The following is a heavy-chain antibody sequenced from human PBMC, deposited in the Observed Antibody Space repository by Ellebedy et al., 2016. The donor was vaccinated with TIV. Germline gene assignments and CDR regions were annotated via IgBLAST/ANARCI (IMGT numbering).Heavy chain of an antibody. CDR1: GYSFTSYW. V-gene: IGHV5-51*01. J-gene: IGHJ3*02. CDR2: IYPGDSDT. CDR3: ARPALTYYYDSSGYYQPPDAFDI. Sequence: GESLKISXKGSGYSFTSYWIGWVRQMPGKGLEWMGIIYPGDSDTTYNPSFQGQVTFSVDKSISTAYLQWSSLKASDTAMYYCARPALTYYYDSSGYYQPPDAFDIWGQGTMVTVSS. D-gene: IGHD3-22*01.